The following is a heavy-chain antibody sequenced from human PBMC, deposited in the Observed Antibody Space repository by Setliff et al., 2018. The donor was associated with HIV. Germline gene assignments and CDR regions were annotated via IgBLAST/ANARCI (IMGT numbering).Heavy chain of an antibody. D-gene: IGHD3-22*01. CDR2: IYYSGST. V-gene: IGHV4-31*03. Sequence: SETLSLTCTVSGGSIGSGGYYWSWNRQHPGKGLEWIGYIYYSGSTYYNPSFKRRLSISVDTSKNQFSLKLSSVTAADTAVYYCARSTYYFDSSGYKYNWFDPWGQGTRVTVSS. CDR1: GGSIGSGGYY. CDR3: ARSTYYFDSSGYKYNWFDP. J-gene: IGHJ5*02.